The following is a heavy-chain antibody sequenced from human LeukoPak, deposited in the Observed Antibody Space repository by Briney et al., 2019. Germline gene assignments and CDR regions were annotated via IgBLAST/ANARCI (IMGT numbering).Heavy chain of an antibody. V-gene: IGHV1-69*05. CDR3: ARESRLEVFGNYCYYMDV. J-gene: IGHJ6*03. CDR2: IIPIFGAA. Sequence: ASVKVSCKASGGTFSSYAVSWVRQAPGQGLEWVGWIIPIFGAANYAQKFQDRVTITTDGSTSTAYMELSSLRSDDTAVYYCARESRLEVFGNYCYYMDVWGKGTTVTVSS. CDR1: GGTFSSYA. D-gene: IGHD1-1*01.